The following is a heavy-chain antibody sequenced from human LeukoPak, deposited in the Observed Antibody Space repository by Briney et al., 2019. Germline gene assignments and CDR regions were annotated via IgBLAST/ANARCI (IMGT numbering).Heavy chain of an antibody. CDR2: ISYDGINK. Sequence: PGGSLRLSCAASGFNFSTYGMHWVRQAPGKGLEWVAVISYDGINKYYADSVKGRFTISRDNSKNMLYLQMSSLRAEDTAVYYCVRDSDRRSDYWGQGTLVTVSS. CDR3: VRDSDRRSDY. V-gene: IGHV3-30*03. D-gene: IGHD3-22*01. CDR1: GFNFSTYG. J-gene: IGHJ4*02.